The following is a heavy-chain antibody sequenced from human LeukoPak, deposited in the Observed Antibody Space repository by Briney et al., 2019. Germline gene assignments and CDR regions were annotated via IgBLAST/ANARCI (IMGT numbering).Heavy chain of an antibody. V-gene: IGHV3-23*01. CDR2: ISGSGGSI. CDR3: AKEPLYCGGDCYEPFDY. D-gene: IGHD2-21*02. Sequence: GGSLRLSCAACGFTFSSYAMSWVRQAPGKGLEWVSTISGSGGSIYYADSVKGRFTISRDNSKNTLYLQMNSLRAEDTAVYYCAKEPLYCGGDCYEPFDYWGQGTLVTVSP. J-gene: IGHJ4*02. CDR1: GFTFSSYA.